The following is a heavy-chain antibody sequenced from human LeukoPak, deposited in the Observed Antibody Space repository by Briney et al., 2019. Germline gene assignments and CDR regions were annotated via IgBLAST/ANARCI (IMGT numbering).Heavy chain of an antibody. V-gene: IGHV3-23*01. CDR1: GFPFSSYA. CDR3: AKSDYYDGSGHPSSFEY. D-gene: IGHD3-22*01. J-gene: IGHJ4*02. Sequence: GGSLRLSCAASGFPFSSYAMSWVRQAPGRALEWVSAVSGSGGTTFYADSVKGRFTISRDNSKNTLYLQMNSLRAEDTAVYYCAKSDYYDGSGHPSSFEYWGQGTLVTVSS. CDR2: VSGSGGTT.